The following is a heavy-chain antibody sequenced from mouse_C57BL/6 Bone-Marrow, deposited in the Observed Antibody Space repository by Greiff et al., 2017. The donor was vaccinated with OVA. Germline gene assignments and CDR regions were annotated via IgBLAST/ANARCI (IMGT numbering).Heavy chain of an antibody. D-gene: IGHD2-1*01. J-gene: IGHJ1*03. Sequence: QVQLQQPGAELVRPGSSVKLSCKASGYTFTSYWMHWVKQRPGQGLEWIGNINPSNGGTNYNEKFKSKATLTVDKSSSTAYMQLSSLTSEDSAVYYCAREGGNYWYFDVWGTGTTVTVSS. V-gene: IGHV1-53*01. CDR2: INPSNGGT. CDR3: AREGGNYWYFDV. CDR1: GYTFTSYW.